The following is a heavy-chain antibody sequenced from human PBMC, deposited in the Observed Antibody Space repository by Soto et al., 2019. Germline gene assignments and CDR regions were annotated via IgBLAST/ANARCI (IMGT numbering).Heavy chain of an antibody. Sequence: QLQLQESGPGLVKPSETLSLTCIVSGGSISSTIYYWEWIRQPPGKGLEWIGSIFYSGSTYYKPSLKSRVTISVDTSKNQFSLKLSSVTAADTAVYYCARRGIAVDPPQDDMDVWGQGTTVTVSS. J-gene: IGHJ6*02. CDR1: GGSISSTIYY. D-gene: IGHD6-19*01. CDR2: IFYSGST. V-gene: IGHV4-39*01. CDR3: ARRGIAVDPPQDDMDV.